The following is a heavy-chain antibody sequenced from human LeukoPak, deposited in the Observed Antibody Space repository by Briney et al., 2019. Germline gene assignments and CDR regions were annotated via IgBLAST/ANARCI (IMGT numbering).Heavy chain of an antibody. CDR1: GGTFSSYA. D-gene: IGHD3-3*01. J-gene: IGHJ4*02. Sequence: SVKVSCKASGGTFSSYAISWVRQAPGQGLEWMGRITPIFGTANYAQKFQGRVTITTDESTSTAYMELSSLRSKDTAVYYYARNPNYDFWSGYYFDYWGQGTLVTVSS. V-gene: IGHV1-69*05. CDR3: ARNPNYDFWSGYYFDY. CDR2: ITPIFGTA.